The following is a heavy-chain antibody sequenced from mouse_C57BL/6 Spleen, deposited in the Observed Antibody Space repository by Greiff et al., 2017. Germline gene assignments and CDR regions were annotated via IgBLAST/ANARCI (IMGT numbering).Heavy chain of an antibody. CDR2: IDPNSGGT. Sequence: QVQLQQPGAELVKPGASVKLSCKASGYTFTSYWMHWVKQRPGRGLEWIGRIDPNSGGTKYNETFKRTATLTVDKPSSTAYMQRRSLTSEDSADYCGARGVTTVVATDWYCDVWGTGTTGTVAS. D-gene: IGHD1-1*01. J-gene: IGHJ1*03. CDR1: GYTFTSYW. CDR3: ARGVTTVVATDWYCDV. V-gene: IGHV1-72*01.